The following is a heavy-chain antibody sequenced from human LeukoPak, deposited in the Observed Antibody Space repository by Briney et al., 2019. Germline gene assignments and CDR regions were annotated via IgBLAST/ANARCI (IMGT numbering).Heavy chain of an antibody. CDR2: INHSGST. CDR1: GGSFSGYY. V-gene: IGHV4-34*01. CDR3: ARAVVVRNRRYYYYYYMDV. Sequence: SETLSLTCAVYGGSFSGYYWIWIRQPPGKGREWIGEINHSGSTNYNPSLKSRVTISVDTSKNQFSLKLSSVTDADTAVYYCARAVVVRNRRYYYYYYMDVWAKGTTVIVSS. D-gene: IGHD2-15*01. J-gene: IGHJ6*03.